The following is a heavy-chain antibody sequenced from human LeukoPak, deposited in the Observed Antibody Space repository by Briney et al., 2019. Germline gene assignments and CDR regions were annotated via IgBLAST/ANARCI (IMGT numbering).Heavy chain of an antibody. J-gene: IGHJ6*02. D-gene: IGHD6-19*01. CDR2: ISGSGGST. CDR3: AKRGLVRTPLSYYYYGMDV. CDR1: GFTFSSYA. Sequence: GGSLRLSCAASGFTFSSYAMSWVRQAPGKGLEWVSAISGSGGSTYYADSVKGRFTISRDNSKNTLYLQMNSLRAEDTAVYYCAKRGLVRTPLSYYYYGMDVWGQGTTVTVSS. V-gene: IGHV3-23*01.